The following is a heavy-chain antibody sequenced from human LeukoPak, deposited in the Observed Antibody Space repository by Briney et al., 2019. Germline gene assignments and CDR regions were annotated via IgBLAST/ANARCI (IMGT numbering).Heavy chain of an antibody. Sequence: LRVSCVDPGGSCSNYTMNWVRQAPGKGLEFVSGISGGGVSTYYAESVKGRFTISRDNSKHPLYLQMDSLRAEDTALYYCAKGSGINHYHWIDPWGQGTLVTVSS. CDR1: GGSCSNYT. CDR3: AKGSGINHYHWIDP. D-gene: IGHD1-14*01. J-gene: IGHJ5*02. CDR2: ISGGGVST. V-gene: IGHV3-23*01.